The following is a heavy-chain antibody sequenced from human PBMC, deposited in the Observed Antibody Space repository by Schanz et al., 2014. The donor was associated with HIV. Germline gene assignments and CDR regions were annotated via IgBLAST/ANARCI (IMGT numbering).Heavy chain of an antibody. CDR3: ARDLTGYFTMDA. CDR2: MWSDGSNK. J-gene: IGHJ6*02. CDR1: GFTFSAYV. Sequence: QVQLVESGGRVVQPGRSLRLSCVASGFTFSAYVMHWGRQAPGKGLEWVASMWSDGSNKYYADSVRGRFTISRDNSKDTLYLEMNSLREDDTAVYSCARDLTGYFTMDAWGQGTTVTVYS. V-gene: IGHV3-33*08. D-gene: IGHD5-18*01.